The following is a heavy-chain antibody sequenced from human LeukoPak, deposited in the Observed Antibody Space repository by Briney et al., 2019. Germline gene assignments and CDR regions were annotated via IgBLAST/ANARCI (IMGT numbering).Heavy chain of an antibody. J-gene: IGHJ6*02. CDR1: GHSLAELA. CDR3: AILPLTVVTPLDV. V-gene: IGHV1-24*01. CDR2: FDPEEGET. D-gene: IGHD4-23*01. Sequence: ASVKVSCKVSGHSLAELAMHWVRQALGKGLEWVGGFDPEEGETFYAQEVLGRVSMTEDTSTDTAYMELSSLTSEDTAVYYCAILPLTVVTPLDVWGQGTTVTVSS.